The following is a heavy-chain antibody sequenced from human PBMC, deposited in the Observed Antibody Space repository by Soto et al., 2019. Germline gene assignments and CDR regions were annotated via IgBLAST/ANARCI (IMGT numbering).Heavy chain of an antibody. J-gene: IGHJ5*02. CDR3: AKDLTRQLAYWLDP. CDR2: INAHSGGT. V-gene: IGHV1-2*02. CDR1: GFSFTGYY. Sequence: ASVKVSCKASGFSFTGYYIHWLRQAPGQGREWMGWINAHSGGTEYAQKFQGRVTLTRDTSIATAYLPLTSLTSDDTALYYCAKDLTRQLAYWLDPWGQGTQVTVSS. D-gene: IGHD6-6*01.